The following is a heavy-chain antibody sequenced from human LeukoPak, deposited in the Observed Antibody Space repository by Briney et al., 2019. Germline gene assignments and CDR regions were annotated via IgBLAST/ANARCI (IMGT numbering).Heavy chain of an antibody. J-gene: IGHJ3*02. CDR1: GYTSTSYD. CDR2: MNPNSGNT. CDR3: TRDHLAADGSDAFDI. D-gene: IGHD6-13*01. V-gene: IGHV1-8*03. Sequence: ASVKVSCKASGYTSTSYDINWVRQATEQGREWMGWMNPNSGNTGYAQKFQGRVTITRNTYLSTAYTELSSLRSDDTAVYYCTRDHLAADGSDAFDIWGQGAMFTVSS.